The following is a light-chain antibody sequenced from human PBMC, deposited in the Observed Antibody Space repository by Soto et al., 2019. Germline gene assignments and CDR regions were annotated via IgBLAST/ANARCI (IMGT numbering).Light chain of an antibody. V-gene: IGKV3-15*01. CDR1: QSVSSN. CDR2: GAS. Sequence: EIVMTQSPATLSVSPGERATLSCRASQSVSSNLAWYQQKPGQAPRLLIYGASTRATGIPARFSGSGSGTEFTLTISSLEPEDFADYYCQQRGNWPPTFGPGTKVEIK. J-gene: IGKJ3*01. CDR3: QQRGNWPPT.